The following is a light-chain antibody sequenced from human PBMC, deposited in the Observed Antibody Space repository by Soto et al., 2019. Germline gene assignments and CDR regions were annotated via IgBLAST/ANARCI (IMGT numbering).Light chain of an antibody. V-gene: IGLV2-11*01. CDR3: YSYAGSYSFYV. CDR2: DVS. Sequence: QFALTPSRSVSGSPGQSVTISCTGTSSDVGGYNYISWYQQYPGKATKLMIYDVSNLPAGVPDRFSGSMSGNTASLTLSRIHAKDETDYYCYSYAGSYSFYVFGTVSKFTVL. CDR1: SSDVGGYNY. J-gene: IGLJ1*01.